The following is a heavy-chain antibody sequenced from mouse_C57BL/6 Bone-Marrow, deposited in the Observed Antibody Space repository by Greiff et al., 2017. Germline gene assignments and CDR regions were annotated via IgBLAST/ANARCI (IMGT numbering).Heavy chain of an antibody. CDR1: GYAFTNYL. D-gene: IGHD3-2*02. CDR2: INPGSGGT. CDR3: ARTAQATHYCDY. J-gene: IGHJ2*01. Sequence: QVQLKESGAELVRPGTSVKVSCKASGYAFTNYLIEWVKQRPGQGLEWIGVINPGSGGTNYNEKFKGKATLTADKSSSTAYMQLSSLTSEDSAVYFCARTAQATHYCDYWGQGTTLTVSS. V-gene: IGHV1-54*01.